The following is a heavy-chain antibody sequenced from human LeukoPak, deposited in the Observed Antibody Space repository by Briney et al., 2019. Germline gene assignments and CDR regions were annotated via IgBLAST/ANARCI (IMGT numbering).Heavy chain of an antibody. D-gene: IGHD6-13*01. CDR1: GGSISSYY. CDR3: ARVEGSSWYQIDY. Sequence: SETLSLTCTVSGGSISSYYWSWIRQPPGKGLEWIGYIYYSGSTNYNPSLKSRVTISVDTSKNQFSLKLSSVTAADTAVYYCARVEGSSWYQIDYWGQRTLVTVSS. V-gene: IGHV4-59*01. CDR2: IYYSGST. J-gene: IGHJ4*02.